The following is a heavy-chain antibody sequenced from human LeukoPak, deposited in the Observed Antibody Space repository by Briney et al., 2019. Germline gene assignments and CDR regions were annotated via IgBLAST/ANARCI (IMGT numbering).Heavy chain of an antibody. CDR2: IKSDESSA. V-gene: IGHV3-74*03. J-gene: IGHJ4*02. CDR1: GFTITNNW. CDR3: ARDSSGNFIPDYFDY. D-gene: IGHD3-10*01. Sequence: GGSLRLSCVASGFTITNNWMYWVRQAPGRGLVWVSRIKSDESSAAYADSVKGRFTISRDNAKSSLYLRMNSLRAEDTAVYYCARDSSGNFIPDYFDYWGQGTLVTVSS.